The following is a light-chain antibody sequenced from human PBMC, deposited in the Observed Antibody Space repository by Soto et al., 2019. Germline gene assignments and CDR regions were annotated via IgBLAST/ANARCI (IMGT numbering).Light chain of an antibody. CDR3: QQSFIAPWT. Sequence: IPMTQSPSSLSASVGDRVTITCRASQSITGYLNWYQQKPGKVPKLLIYAASTLQSGVPSRFSGSGSGTDFTLTLSSLQAEDSATYYCQQSFIAPWTFGQGTKVDIK. CDR2: AAS. J-gene: IGKJ1*01. V-gene: IGKV1-39*01. CDR1: QSITGY.